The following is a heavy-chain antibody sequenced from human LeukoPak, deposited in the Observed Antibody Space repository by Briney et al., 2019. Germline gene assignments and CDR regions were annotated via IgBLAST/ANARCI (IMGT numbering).Heavy chain of an antibody. CDR1: GFTFSSYE. J-gene: IGHJ4*02. CDR2: ISGSGSAI. V-gene: IGHV3-48*03. Sequence: AASGFTFSSYEMXWVRQAPGKGLEWVSYISGSGSAIYYADSVKGRFTISRDNAKHSLYLQMNSLRAEDTAVYYCARGLGIAVAYDYWGQGTLVTVSS. D-gene: IGHD6-19*01. CDR3: ARGLGIAVAYDY.